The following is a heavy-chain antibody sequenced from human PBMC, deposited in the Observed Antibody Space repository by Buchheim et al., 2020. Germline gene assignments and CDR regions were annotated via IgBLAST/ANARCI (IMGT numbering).Heavy chain of an antibody. CDR3: ARAGEDIVVVVAATHYYYGMDV. CDR2: ISSSGSPI. D-gene: IGHD2-15*01. CDR1: GFTFSDYY. Sequence: QVQLVESGGGLVKPGGSLRLSCAASGFTFSDYYMSWIRQAPGKGLEWVSYISSSGSPIYYADSVKGRFAISRENPKNSLYLQMNSLRAEDTAVYYCARAGEDIVVVVAATHYYYGMDVWGQGTT. J-gene: IGHJ6*02. V-gene: IGHV3-11*01.